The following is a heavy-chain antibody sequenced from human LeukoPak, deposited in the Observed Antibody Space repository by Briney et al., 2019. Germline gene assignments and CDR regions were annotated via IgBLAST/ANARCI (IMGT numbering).Heavy chain of an antibody. D-gene: IGHD6-19*01. CDR1: GGSISSGYY. CDR2: IYHSGST. CDR3: ASGQGITVAGTSFDI. J-gene: IGHJ3*02. V-gene: IGHV4-38-2*02. Sequence: SETLSLTCTVSGGSISSGYYWGWIRQPPGKGLEWIGSIYHSGSTYYNPSLKSRVTISVDTSKKQFSLKLSSVTAADTAVYYCASGQGITVAGTSFDIWGQGTMVTVSS.